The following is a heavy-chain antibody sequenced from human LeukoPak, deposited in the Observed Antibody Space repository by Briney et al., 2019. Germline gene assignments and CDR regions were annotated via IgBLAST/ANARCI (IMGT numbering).Heavy chain of an antibody. CDR2: ISAYNGNT. D-gene: IGHD2-15*01. CDR1: GYSFTSYA. Sequence: ASMKVSCKASGYSFTSYAINWVRQAPGQGLEWMGWISAYNGNTDYAQKLQGRVTMTTDTSTSTAYMELKSLRSDDTAVYYCARAGGVSLVARWFDPWGQGSLVTVSS. CDR3: ARAGGVSLVARWFDP. V-gene: IGHV1-18*01. J-gene: IGHJ5*02.